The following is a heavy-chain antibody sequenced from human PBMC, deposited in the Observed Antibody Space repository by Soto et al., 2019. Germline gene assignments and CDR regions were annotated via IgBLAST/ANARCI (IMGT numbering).Heavy chain of an antibody. J-gene: IGHJ4*02. CDR3: ARDRRSLYHDGSGLDY. CDR2: IYHGGST. V-gene: IGHV4-30-2*06. Sequence: QLQLQESGSGLVRPSQTLSLSCGVSGGSISSGGYSWNWIRQSPGKGLEWIGYIYHGGSTYSNPCLESRVTLSVDTSKNQFSLRLSSVIAADTAVYYCARDRRSLYHDGSGLDYWGQGILVTVSS. CDR1: GGSISSGGYS. D-gene: IGHD3-22*01.